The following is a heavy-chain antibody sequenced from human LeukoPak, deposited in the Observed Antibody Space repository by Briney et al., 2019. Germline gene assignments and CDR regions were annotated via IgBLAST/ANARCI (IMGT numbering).Heavy chain of an antibody. CDR3: ARVGYGGLSFPIDY. V-gene: IGHV3-53*01. Sequence: PGGSLRLSCAASGFTVSSNYMSWVRQAPGKGLEWVSVIYSGGSTYYADSVKGRFTISKDDSKNTLFLQMNSLRAEDTAVYYCARVGYGGLSFPIDYWGPGTLVTVSS. D-gene: IGHD2-15*01. CDR2: IYSGGST. CDR1: GFTVSSNY. J-gene: IGHJ4*02.